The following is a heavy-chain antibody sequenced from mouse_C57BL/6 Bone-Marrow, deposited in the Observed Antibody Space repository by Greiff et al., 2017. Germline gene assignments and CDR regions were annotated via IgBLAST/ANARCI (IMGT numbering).Heavy chain of an antibody. J-gene: IGHJ1*03. CDR1: GFTFSDYY. CDR3: ARDRGSRNWYFDV. V-gene: IGHV5-16*01. Sequence: EVMLVESEGGLVQPGSSMKLSCTASGFTFSDYYMAWVRQVPEKGLEWVANINYDGSSTYYLDSLKSRFIISRDNAKNILYLQMSSLKSEDTATYYCARDRGSRNWYFDVWGTGTTVTVSS. CDR2: INYDGSST. D-gene: IGHD1-1*01.